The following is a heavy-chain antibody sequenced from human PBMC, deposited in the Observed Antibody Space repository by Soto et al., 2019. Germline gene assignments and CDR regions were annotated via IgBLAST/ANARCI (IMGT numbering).Heavy chain of an antibody. CDR1: GFTFSSYA. V-gene: IGHV3-30-3*01. CDR3: ARGGRFCSGGSCSLIGMSV. J-gene: IGHJ6*02. CDR2: ISYDGSNK. D-gene: IGHD2-15*01. Sequence: AGGSLRLSCAASGFTFSSYAMHWVRQAPGKGLEWVAVISYDGSNKYYADSVKGRFTISRDNSKNTLYLQMNSLRAEDTAVYYCARGGRFCSGGSCSLIGMSVSGQRTT.